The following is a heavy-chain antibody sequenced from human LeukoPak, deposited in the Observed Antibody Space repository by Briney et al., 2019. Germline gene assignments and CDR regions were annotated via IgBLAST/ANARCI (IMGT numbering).Heavy chain of an antibody. CDR2: IKSKTDGSTT. D-gene: IGHD2-15*01. J-gene: IGHJ6*02. V-gene: IGHV3-15*01. CDR1: GFTFSNAW. CDR3: TTRIQAASTYYYYYGMDV. Sequence: GGSLRLSCAASGFTFSNAWMSWVRQAPGKGLEWVGRIKSKTDGSTTDYAAAVKGRFTISRDDSKNTLYLQMNSLKTEDTAVYYCTTRIQAASTYYYYYGMDVWGQGTTVTVSS.